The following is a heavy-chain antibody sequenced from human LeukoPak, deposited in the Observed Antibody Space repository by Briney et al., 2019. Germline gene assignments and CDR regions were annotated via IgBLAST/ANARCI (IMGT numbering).Heavy chain of an antibody. CDR3: ARDRSGYSEYYFDY. CDR1: GGSISTYC. J-gene: IGHJ4*02. D-gene: IGHD5-12*01. V-gene: IGHV4-4*07. Sequence: SETLSLTCTVSGGSISTYCWSWIRQPAEKGLERIGRIYPSGSTYYNPSLKSRVTISIDKSKNQFSLRLTSVTAADTAVYYCARDRSGYSEYYFDYWGQGSLVTVSS. CDR2: IYPSGST.